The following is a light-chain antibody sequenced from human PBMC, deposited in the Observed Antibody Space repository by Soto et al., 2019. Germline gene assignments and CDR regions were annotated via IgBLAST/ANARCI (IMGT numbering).Light chain of an antibody. J-gene: IGLJ7*01. Sequence: QSVLTQSPSASASLGASVNRTCTLSRVHSNYAIAWHQQQPEKGPRYLMKVNSGGSHIKGDGIPDRFSGSSSGAERYLCLSSLQSEDEADYYCQTWGTGSAIVVFREGTQLTVL. V-gene: IGLV4-69*01. CDR2: VNSGGSH. CDR1: RVHSNYA. CDR3: QTWGTGSAIVV.